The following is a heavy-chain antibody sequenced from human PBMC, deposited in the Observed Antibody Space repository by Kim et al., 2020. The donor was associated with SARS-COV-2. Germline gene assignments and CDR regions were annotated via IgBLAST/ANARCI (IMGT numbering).Heavy chain of an antibody. V-gene: IGHV4-31*03. CDR1: GGSISSGGYY. CDR2: IYYSGST. Sequence: SETLSLTCTVSGGSISSGGYYWSWIRQHPGKGLEWIGYIYYSGSTYYNPSLKSRVTISVDTSKNQFSLKLSSVTAADTAVYYCARANGSLYYGSGSYIDAFDIWGQGTMVTVSS. CDR3: ARANGSLYYGSGSYIDAFDI. J-gene: IGHJ3*02. D-gene: IGHD3-10*01.